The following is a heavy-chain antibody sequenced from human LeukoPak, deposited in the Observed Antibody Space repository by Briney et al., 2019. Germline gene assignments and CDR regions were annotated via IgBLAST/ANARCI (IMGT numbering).Heavy chain of an antibody. CDR3: AAGLSLVYPYYYDSSGYWAFDI. Sequence: ASVKVSCKASGYTFTGYYMHWVRQAPGQGLEWMGWINPNSGGTNYAQKFQGRVTMTRDTSISTAYMELSRLRSDDTAVYYCAAGLSLVYPYYYDSSGYWAFDIWGQGTMVTVSS. D-gene: IGHD3-22*01. J-gene: IGHJ3*02. V-gene: IGHV1-2*02. CDR2: INPNSGGT. CDR1: GYTFTGYY.